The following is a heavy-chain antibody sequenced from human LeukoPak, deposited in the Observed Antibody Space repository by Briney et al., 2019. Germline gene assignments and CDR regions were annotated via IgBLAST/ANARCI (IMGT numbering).Heavy chain of an antibody. CDR1: GIIFSNYW. V-gene: IGHV3-74*01. D-gene: IGHD5-18*01. Sequence: GSLRLSCPASGIIFSNYWMHWVRPPPGKGLVWVSRINRDGSSTSYADSVKGRFTISRDNAKNTLYLQMNSLRAEDTAVYHCARGGGYSYGSFDYWGQGTLVTVSS. J-gene: IGHJ4*02. CDR2: INRDGSST. CDR3: ARGGGYSYGSFDY.